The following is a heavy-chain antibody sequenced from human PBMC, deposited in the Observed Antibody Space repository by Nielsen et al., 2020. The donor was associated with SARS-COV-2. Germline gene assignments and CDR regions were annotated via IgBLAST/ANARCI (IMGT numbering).Heavy chain of an antibody. D-gene: IGHD2-2*03. J-gene: IGHJ6*02. CDR1: GFTFSSYD. CDR3: ARDHGFRYGMDV. V-gene: IGHV3-13*04. CDR2: IGTAGDT. Sequence: GESLKISCAASGFTFSSYDMHWVRQATGKGLEWVSAIGTAGDTYYPGSVKGRFTISRENAENSLYLQMNSLRAGDTAVYYCARDHGFRYGMDVWGQGTTVTVSS.